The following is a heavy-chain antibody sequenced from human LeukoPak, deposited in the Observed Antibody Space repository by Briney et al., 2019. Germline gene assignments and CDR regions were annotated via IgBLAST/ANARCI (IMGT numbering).Heavy chain of an antibody. V-gene: IGHV4-59*12. CDR2: SYHNGGT. Sequence: PSETLSLTCTVSGGSFSSYYWSWIREPPGKGLEWIGYSYHNGGTNYNPALKSRVTISVDTSKNQFSLKLSSVTAADTAVYYCAREPSVGATSAFDYWGQGTLVTVSS. D-gene: IGHD1-26*01. J-gene: IGHJ4*02. CDR1: GGSFSSYY. CDR3: AREPSVGATSAFDY.